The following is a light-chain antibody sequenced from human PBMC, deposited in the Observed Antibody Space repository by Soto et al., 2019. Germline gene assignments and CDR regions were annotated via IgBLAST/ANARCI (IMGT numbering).Light chain of an antibody. CDR3: QQYGSSPIT. Sequence: EIVLTQSPGTLSLSPGERATLSCRASQSVSSSRLGWYQQKTGQAPRLLIYDASGRVTDSPDRFSGSGSGTDFTLTISRLEPEDFAVYYCQQYGSSPITFGQGTRLEIK. J-gene: IGKJ5*01. V-gene: IGKV3-20*01. CDR2: DAS. CDR1: QSVSSSR.